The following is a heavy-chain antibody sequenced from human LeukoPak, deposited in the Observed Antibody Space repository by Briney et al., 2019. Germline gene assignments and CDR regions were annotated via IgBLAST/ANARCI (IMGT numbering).Heavy chain of an antibody. Sequence: SVKVSCKASGGTFSSYAISWVRQAPGQGLEWMGGIIPIFGTANYAQKFQGRVTITTDESTSSAYMELSSLRSEDTAVYYCARVSSSWTDRIVGAIPPHAFDIWGQGTMVTVSS. CDR1: GGTFSSYA. J-gene: IGHJ3*02. V-gene: IGHV1-69*05. D-gene: IGHD1-26*01. CDR2: IIPIFGTA. CDR3: ARVSSSWTDRIVGAIPPHAFDI.